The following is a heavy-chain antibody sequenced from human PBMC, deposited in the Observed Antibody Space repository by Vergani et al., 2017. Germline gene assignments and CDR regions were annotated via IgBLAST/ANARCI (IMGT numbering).Heavy chain of an antibody. Sequence: QVQLHQSGPGLVKPSQTLSLTCAISGDRVSNKSAGWNWIRQSPSRGLEWLGRTYFMSKWYNDYAASVKSRMTINSDTSKNLFSLKLNSVTAADTAVYYCARAPIGSTIFGVVIIRFAFDIWGQGTMVTVSS. CDR3: ARAPIGSTIFGVVIIRFAFDI. CDR1: GDRVSNKSAG. V-gene: IGHV6-1*01. D-gene: IGHD3-3*01. J-gene: IGHJ3*02. CDR2: TYFMSKWYN.